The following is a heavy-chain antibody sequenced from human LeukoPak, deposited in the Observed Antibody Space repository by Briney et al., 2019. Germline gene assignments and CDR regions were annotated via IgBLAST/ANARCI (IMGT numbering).Heavy chain of an antibody. Sequence: GGSLRLSCAASGFTFSSYAMSWVRQAPGKGLEWVSVIYSDGSTYYADSVKGRFTISRDNSKNALYLQMYGLRAEDTAVYYCARERGRGRDSPWFDYWGQGTLVTVSS. CDR1: GFTFSSYA. V-gene: IGHV3-53*01. CDR2: IYSDGST. D-gene: IGHD3-16*01. J-gene: IGHJ4*02. CDR3: ARERGRGRDSPWFDY.